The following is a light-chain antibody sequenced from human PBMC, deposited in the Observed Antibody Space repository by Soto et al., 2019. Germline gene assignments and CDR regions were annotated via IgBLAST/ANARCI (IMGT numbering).Light chain of an antibody. CDR3: QHYQSGHPIT. CDR2: GAS. J-gene: IGKJ5*01. CDR1: QSVGTR. V-gene: IGKV3-20*01. Sequence: EILLTKSPDTLSLSPGERATLSWMAAQSVGTRLAWYQHKTGQAPRLLISGASSRATGIPDRFTGSGSETSFTLTISRLEPEDFALYYCQHYQSGHPITFGQGTRLEI.